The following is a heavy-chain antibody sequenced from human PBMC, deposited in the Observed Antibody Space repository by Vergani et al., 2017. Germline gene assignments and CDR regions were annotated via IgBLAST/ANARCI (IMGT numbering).Heavy chain of an antibody. CDR2: IYTSGST. J-gene: IGHJ3*02. CDR3: ARVLPRGADDAFDI. D-gene: IGHD2-15*01. Sequence: QVQLQESGPGLVKPSQTLSLTCTVSGSSISSGSYYWSWIRQPAGKGLEWIGRIYTSGSTNYNPSLKSRVTISVDTSKNQFSLKLSSVTAADTAVYYCARVLPRGADDAFDIWGQGTMVTVSS. CDR1: GSSISSGSYY. V-gene: IGHV4-61*02.